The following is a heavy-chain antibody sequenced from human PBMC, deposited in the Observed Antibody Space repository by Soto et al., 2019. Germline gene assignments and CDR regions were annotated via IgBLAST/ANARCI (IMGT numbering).Heavy chain of an antibody. D-gene: IGHD3-10*01. V-gene: IGHV4-4*07. Sequence: PSETLSLTCTVSGGSISSYYWSWIRQSVGKGLEWIGRIYNGGNTQYNPSLKSRVTMSADTSKNQFSLRLNSVTAADTAVYYCARDGSDSYGLDVWGQGTTVTVSS. CDR3: ARDGSDSYGLDV. CDR2: IYNGGNT. J-gene: IGHJ6*02. CDR1: GGSISSYY.